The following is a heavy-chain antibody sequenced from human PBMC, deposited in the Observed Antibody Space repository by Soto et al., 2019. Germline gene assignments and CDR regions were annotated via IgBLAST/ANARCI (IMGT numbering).Heavy chain of an antibody. V-gene: IGHV3-23*01. J-gene: IGHJ4*02. Sequence: DVQLLESGGGLVHPGESLRLYCAASGFTFSNYAMAWVRQAPGKGLEWVSSISGDGGNTYHADSVRGRFTISRDNSENILYLQMRSLRAEDTAVYYCAKDLVAARTYWGQGALVTVSS. D-gene: IGHD6-19*01. CDR3: AKDLVAARTY. CDR1: GFTFSNYA. CDR2: ISGDGGNT.